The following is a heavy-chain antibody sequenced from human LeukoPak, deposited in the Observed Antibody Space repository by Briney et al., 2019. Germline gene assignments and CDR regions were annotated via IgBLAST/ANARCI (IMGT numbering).Heavy chain of an antibody. D-gene: IGHD2-2*01. J-gene: IGHJ4*02. CDR2: ISSSSSYI. Sequence: GGSLRLFCAASGFTFSSYSMNWVRQAPGKGLEWVSSISSSSSYIYYADSVKGRFTISRDNAKNSLYLQMNSLRAEDTAVYYCARDVGRYCSSTSCSDDYWGQGTLVTVSS. V-gene: IGHV3-21*01. CDR3: ARDVGRYCSSTSCSDDY. CDR1: GFTFSSYS.